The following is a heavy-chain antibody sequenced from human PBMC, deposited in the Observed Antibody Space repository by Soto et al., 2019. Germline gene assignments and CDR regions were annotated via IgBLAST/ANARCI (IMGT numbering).Heavy chain of an antibody. Sequence: EVHLVESGAGLVQPGGSLRLSCAASGFTFSKYWFHWVRQAPGKGLMWVSRIDPYDTGITYADSVKGRFTISRDNARNTLYLQMDSLTAEDTAVYYCARDMTGADDYLGQGTLVTVSS. J-gene: IGHJ4*02. CDR1: GFTFSKYW. CDR3: ARDMTGADDY. V-gene: IGHV3-74*01. D-gene: IGHD3-9*01. CDR2: IDPYDTGI.